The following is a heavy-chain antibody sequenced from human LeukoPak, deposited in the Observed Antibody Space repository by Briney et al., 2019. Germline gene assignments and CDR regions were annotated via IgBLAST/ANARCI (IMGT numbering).Heavy chain of an antibody. D-gene: IGHD5-18*01. CDR2: ISAYIGNT. Sequence: ASVKVSCKASGYTFTSYGINWVRQAPGQGLEWVGWISAYIGNTNYAQKVQGRVTMTRDTSTSTVYMELSSLRSEDTAVYYCARAYTAMVYWFDPWGQGTLVTVSS. CDR3: ARAYTAMVYWFDP. V-gene: IGHV1-18*01. J-gene: IGHJ5*02. CDR1: GYTFTSYG.